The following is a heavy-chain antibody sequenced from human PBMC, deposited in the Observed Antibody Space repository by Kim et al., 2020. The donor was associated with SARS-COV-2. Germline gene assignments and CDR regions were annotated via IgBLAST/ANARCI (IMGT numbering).Heavy chain of an antibody. Sequence: GGSLRLSCAASGFTFSSYAMHWVRQAPGKGLEYVSAISSNGGSTYYANSVKGRFTISRDNSKNTLYLQMGSLRAEDMAVYYCARVDYCSSTSCYLGLGYWGQGTLVTVSS. CDR2: ISSNGGST. J-gene: IGHJ4*02. CDR1: GFTFSSYA. V-gene: IGHV3-64*01. CDR3: ARVDYCSSTSCYLGLGY. D-gene: IGHD2-2*01.